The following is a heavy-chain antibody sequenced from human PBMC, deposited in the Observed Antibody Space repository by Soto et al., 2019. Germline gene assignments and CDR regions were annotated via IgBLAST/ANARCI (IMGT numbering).Heavy chain of an antibody. J-gene: IGHJ6*02. CDR2: IYYSGGT. D-gene: IGHD1-7*01. Sequence: SETLSLTCTVSGGSISSYYWSWIRQPPGKGLEWIGYIYYSGGTNYNPSLKSRVTISVDTSKNQFSLKLSSVTAADTAVYYCARDVSYTNITGTTFYGMDVWGQGTTFPVSS. V-gene: IGHV4-59*01. CDR1: GGSISSYY. CDR3: ARDVSYTNITGTTFYGMDV.